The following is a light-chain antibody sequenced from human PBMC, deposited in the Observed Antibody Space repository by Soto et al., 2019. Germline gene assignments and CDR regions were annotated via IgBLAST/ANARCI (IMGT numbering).Light chain of an antibody. Sequence: SYELTQPPSVSVAPGQTARITCGGNNIGSESVHWYQQKPGQAPVLVVYDDSDWPSGIPERFSGSKSGNRATLTISRVEAGDEADYYCQLWDSRGDRYVFGTGTK. J-gene: IGLJ1*01. CDR2: DDS. V-gene: IGLV3-21*02. CDR1: NIGSES. CDR3: QLWDSRGDRYV.